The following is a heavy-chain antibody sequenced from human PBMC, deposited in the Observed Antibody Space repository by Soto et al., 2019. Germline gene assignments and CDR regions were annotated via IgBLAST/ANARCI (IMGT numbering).Heavy chain of an antibody. V-gene: IGHV4-39*01. Sequence: PSETLSLTCTVSGGSISSSSYYWGWIRQPPGKGLEWIGSIYYSGSTYYNPSLKSRVTISVDTSKNQFSLKLSSVTAADTAVYYCARLGADYRNLVKLYYYYYGMDVWGQGTTVTVSS. CDR1: GGSISSSSYY. CDR2: IYYSGST. J-gene: IGHJ6*02. CDR3: ARLGADYRNLVKLYYYYYGMDV. D-gene: IGHD4-4*01.